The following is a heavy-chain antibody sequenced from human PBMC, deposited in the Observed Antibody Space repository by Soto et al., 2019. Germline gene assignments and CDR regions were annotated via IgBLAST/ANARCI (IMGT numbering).Heavy chain of an antibody. CDR2: ISGSGGST. V-gene: IGHV3-23*01. Sequence: GGSLRLSCVDSGFTFSSYAMSCVRQAPGKGLEWVSAISGSGGSTYYADSVKGRFTISRDNSKNTLYLQMNSLRAEDTAVYYCAKGTIAVAGSHYYGMDVWGQGTTITVSS. CDR3: AKGTIAVAGSHYYGMDV. CDR1: GFTFSSYA. D-gene: IGHD6-19*01. J-gene: IGHJ6*02.